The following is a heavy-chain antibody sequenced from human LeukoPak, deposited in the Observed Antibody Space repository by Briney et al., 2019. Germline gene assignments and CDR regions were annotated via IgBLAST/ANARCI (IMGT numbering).Heavy chain of an antibody. CDR1: GGSISSYY. D-gene: IGHD6-6*01. J-gene: IGHJ6*03. V-gene: IGHV4-34*01. CDR3: ARHTSSSSGLGYYYYYMDV. Sequence: SETLSLTCTVSGGSISSYYWSWIRQPPGKGLEWIGEINHSGSTNYNPSLKSRVTISVDTSKNQFSLKLSSVTAADTAVYYCARHTSSSSGLGYYYYYMDVWGKGTTVTVSS. CDR2: INHSGST.